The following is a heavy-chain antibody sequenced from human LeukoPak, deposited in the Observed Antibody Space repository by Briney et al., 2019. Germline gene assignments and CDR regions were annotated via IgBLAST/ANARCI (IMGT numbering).Heavy chain of an antibody. D-gene: IGHD4-23*01. CDR3: ARSYGGKGRDAFDI. V-gene: IGHV1-8*01. Sequence: ASVKVSCKASGYTFTSYDINWVRQATGQGLEWLGWMNPNSGNTGYAQKFQGRVTMTRDTSISTAYMELSRLRSDDTAVYYCARSYGGKGRDAFDIWGQGTMVTVSS. J-gene: IGHJ3*02. CDR2: MNPNSGNT. CDR1: GYTFTSYD.